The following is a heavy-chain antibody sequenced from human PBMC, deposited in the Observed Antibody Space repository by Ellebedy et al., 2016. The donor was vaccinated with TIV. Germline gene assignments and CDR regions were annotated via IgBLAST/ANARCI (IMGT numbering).Heavy chain of an antibody. D-gene: IGHD3-10*01. CDR2: INHSGST. V-gene: IGHV4-34*09. Sequence: LRLSCAVYGGSFSGYYWSWIRQPPGKGLEWIGEINHSGSTNYNPSLESRLTVSVDTSKNQFSLKLKSVTAADTAVYFCARVSYYYGTSYYFDNWGQGTLVTVSS. CDR3: ARVSYYYGTSYYFDN. J-gene: IGHJ4*02. CDR1: GGSFSGYY.